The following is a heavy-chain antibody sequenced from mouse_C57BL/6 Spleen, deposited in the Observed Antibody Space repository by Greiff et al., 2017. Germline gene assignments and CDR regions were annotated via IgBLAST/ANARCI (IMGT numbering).Heavy chain of an antibody. D-gene: IGHD2-1*01. J-gene: IGHJ2*01. Sequence: QVQLQQPGAELVKPGASVKLSCKASGYTFTEYTIHWVKQRSGQGLEWIGWFYPGSGSIKYNEKFKDKATLTADKASSTVYMELSSWTSEDSAVYFCARHEDGALYYGNYVGYFDYWGQGTTLTVSS. CDR1: GYTFTEYT. V-gene: IGHV1-62-2*01. CDR2: FYPGSGSI. CDR3: ARHEDGALYYGNYVGYFDY.